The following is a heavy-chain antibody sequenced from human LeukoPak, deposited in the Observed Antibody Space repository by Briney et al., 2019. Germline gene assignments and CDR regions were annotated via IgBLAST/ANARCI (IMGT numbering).Heavy chain of an antibody. CDR2: IYYSGST. D-gene: IGHD1-26*01. CDR3: AREGGDRGGYYFDY. J-gene: IGHJ4*02. Sequence: SETLSLTCTVSGGSISSYYWSWTRQPPGKGLEWIGYIYYSGSTNYNPSLKSRVTISVDTSKNQFSLKLSSVTAADTAVYYCAREGGDRGGYYFDYWGQGTLVTVSS. CDR1: GGSISSYY. V-gene: IGHV4-59*01.